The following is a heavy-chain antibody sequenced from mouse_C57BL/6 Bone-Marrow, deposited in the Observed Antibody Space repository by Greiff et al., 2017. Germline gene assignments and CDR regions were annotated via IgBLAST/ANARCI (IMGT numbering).Heavy chain of an antibody. J-gene: IGHJ4*01. CDR3: ASKAQASYYAMDY. CDR2: INPYNGDT. D-gene: IGHD3-2*02. CDR1: GYSFTGYF. Sequence: EVQLQQSGPELVKPGDSVKISCKASGYSFTGYFMNWVMQSHGKSLEWIGRINPYNGDTFYNQKFKGKATLTVDKSSSTAHMELRSLTSEDSAVYYCASKAQASYYAMDYWGQGTSVTVSS. V-gene: IGHV1-20*01.